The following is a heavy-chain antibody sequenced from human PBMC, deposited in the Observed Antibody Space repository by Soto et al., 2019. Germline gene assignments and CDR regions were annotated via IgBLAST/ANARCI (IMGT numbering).Heavy chain of an antibody. D-gene: IGHD6-19*01. Sequence: SETLSLTCTVSGASISSYYWSWIRQPPGKGLEWIGYIYDSGSTNYNPSLESRVTMSVDTSRNQFSLRLSSVTAADTAVYCCAGPHISASYGPCDYWGQGTRVT. CDR2: IYDSGST. CDR1: GASISSYY. J-gene: IGHJ4*02. V-gene: IGHV4-59*01. CDR3: AGPHISASYGPCDY.